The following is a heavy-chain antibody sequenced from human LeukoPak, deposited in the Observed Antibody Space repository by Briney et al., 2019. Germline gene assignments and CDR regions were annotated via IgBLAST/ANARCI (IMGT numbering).Heavy chain of an antibody. CDR1: GGSISSYY. CDR3: ARKEGFLWFGDPKGWFDP. CDR2: IYYSGST. Sequence: SETLSLTCTVSGGSISSYYWSWIRQPPGKGLEWIGYIYYSGSTNYNPSLKSRVTISVDTSKNQFSLKLSSVTAADTAVYYCARKEGFLWFGDPKGWFDPWGQGTLVTVSS. J-gene: IGHJ5*02. D-gene: IGHD3-10*01. V-gene: IGHV4-59*01.